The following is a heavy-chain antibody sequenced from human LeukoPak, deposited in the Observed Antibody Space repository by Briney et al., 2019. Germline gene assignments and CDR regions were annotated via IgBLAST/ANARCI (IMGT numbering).Heavy chain of an antibody. CDR2: ISYDGSNK. D-gene: IGHD3-10*01. J-gene: IGHJ4*02. Sequence: PGGSLRLSCAASGFTFSSYAMHWVRQAPGKGLEWVAVISYDGSNKYYADSVKGRFTISRDNSKNTLYLQMNSLRAEDTAVYYCARDRANSGTQGDWGQGTLVTVSS. CDR1: GFTFSSYA. V-gene: IGHV3-30*01. CDR3: ARDRANSGTQGD.